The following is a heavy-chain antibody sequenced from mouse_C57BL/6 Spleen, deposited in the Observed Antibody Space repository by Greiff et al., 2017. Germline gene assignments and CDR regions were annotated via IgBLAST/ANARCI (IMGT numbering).Heavy chain of an antibody. D-gene: IGHD6-1*01. J-gene: IGHJ4*01. CDR2: ISYSGST. Sequence: VQLKESGPGLAKPSQTLTLTCSVTGYSITSDYWNWITKFPGNKLEYMGYISYSGSTYYNQYLKSRISITRDTSKNQYYLQSNSVTTADTATYYCARYRCLHRMYYWGQGTSVTVSS. CDR3: ARYRCLHRMYY. V-gene: IGHV3-8*01. CDR1: GYSITSDY.